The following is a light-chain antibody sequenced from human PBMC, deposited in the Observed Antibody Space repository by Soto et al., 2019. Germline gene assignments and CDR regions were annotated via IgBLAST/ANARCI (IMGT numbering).Light chain of an antibody. Sequence: IRMTQSPSSLSASTGDRVTITCRASQTISNYLNWYQQKPGKAPTLIIFGASNLQDGVPSRFSGSGYGTDFTLTITSLHPEDFATYYCQQCYETPLTFGQGTRLEI. CDR1: QTISNY. CDR3: QQCYETPLT. V-gene: IGKV1-39*01. J-gene: IGKJ5*01. CDR2: GAS.